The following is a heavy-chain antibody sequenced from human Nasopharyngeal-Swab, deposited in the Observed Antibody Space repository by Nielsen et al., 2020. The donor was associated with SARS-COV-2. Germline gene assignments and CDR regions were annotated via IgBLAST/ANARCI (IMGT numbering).Heavy chain of an antibody. CDR1: GGTLSSYA. V-gene: IGHV1-69*13. D-gene: IGHD4-17*01. Sequence: SVKVSCKAPGGTLSSYAISWVRQAPGQGLEWMGGIIPIFGTANYAQKFQGRVTITADESTSTAYMELSSLRSEDTAVYYCARGSGDYDTRAPYYYYGMDVWGQGTAVTVSS. CDR3: ARGSGDYDTRAPYYYYGMDV. CDR2: IIPIFGTA. J-gene: IGHJ6*02.